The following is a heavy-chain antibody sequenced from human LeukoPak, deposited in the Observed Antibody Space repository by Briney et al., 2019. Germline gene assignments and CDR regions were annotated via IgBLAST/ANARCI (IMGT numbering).Heavy chain of an antibody. CDR3: AKSLEDYVWGGYRYHYDY. Sequence: PGGSLRLSCAASGFTFSSYGMNWVRQAPGKGLEWVSAISGSGFTTYYADSVKGRFTISRDNSKNTLYLQMNSLRAEDTAVYYCAKSLEDYVWGGYRYHYDYWGQGTLVTVSS. CDR1: GFTFSSYG. CDR2: ISGSGFTT. D-gene: IGHD3-16*02. J-gene: IGHJ4*02. V-gene: IGHV3-23*01.